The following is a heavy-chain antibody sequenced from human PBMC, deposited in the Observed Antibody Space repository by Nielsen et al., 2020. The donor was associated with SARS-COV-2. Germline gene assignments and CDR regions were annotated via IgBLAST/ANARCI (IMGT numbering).Heavy chain of an antibody. V-gene: IGHV3-48*02. CDR1: GFSFGEYG. Sequence: GESLKISCTTSGFSFGEYGLTWVRQAPGKGLEWISYISSSSRTTYYADSVKGRVTISRDNANNSLYLRMNSLRDEDTAVYYCARDGTALKLWGQGTLVTVSS. J-gene: IGHJ4*02. D-gene: IGHD5-18*01. CDR3: ARDGTALKL. CDR2: ISSSSRTT.